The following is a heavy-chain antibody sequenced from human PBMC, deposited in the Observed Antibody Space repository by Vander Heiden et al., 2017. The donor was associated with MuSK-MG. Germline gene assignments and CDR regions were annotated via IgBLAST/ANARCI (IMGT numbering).Heavy chain of an antibody. V-gene: IGHV3-23*01. CDR2: IGTSGSGT. J-gene: IGHJ4*02. CDR1: GFMFPTYA. Sequence: EVQLSESGGGLGQPWGSLRPSCAASGFMFPTYAMTWVRPAPGKGLEWVSGIGTSGSGTYYSDSVKGRFIISRDNSKNTLHLQMDSLRAEGTAVYYCAKDLTPGHVVGGSGADYWGQGTLVTVSS. D-gene: IGHD1-26*01. CDR3: AKDLTPGHVVGGSGADY.